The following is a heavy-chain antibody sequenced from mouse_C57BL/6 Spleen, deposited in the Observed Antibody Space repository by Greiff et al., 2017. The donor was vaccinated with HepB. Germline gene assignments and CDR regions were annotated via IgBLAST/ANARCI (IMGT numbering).Heavy chain of an antibody. J-gene: IGHJ4*01. CDR3: ARWRGDYYAMDY. V-gene: IGHV1-63*01. CDR2: IYPGGGYT. Sequence: VQLQQSGAELVRPGTSVKMSCKASGYTFTNYWIGWAKQRPGHGLEWIGDIYPGGGYTNYNEKFNGKAILTADKSSSTAYMQFSSLTAEDSAIYYCARWRGDYYAMDYWGQGTSVTVSS. CDR1: GYTFTNYW.